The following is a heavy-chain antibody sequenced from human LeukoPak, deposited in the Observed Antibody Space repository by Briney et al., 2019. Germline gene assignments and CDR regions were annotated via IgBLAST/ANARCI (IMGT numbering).Heavy chain of an antibody. CDR2: IYSGGST. CDR1: GFTVISNY. Sequence: GGSLRLSCAASGFTVISNYMSWVRQAPGKGLEWASVIYSGGSTYYADYVKGRFTISRDNSKNTLYLQINSLRAEDTAVYYCARGVGSGSRLRAGDYWGQGTLVTVSS. V-gene: IGHV3-53*01. J-gene: IGHJ4*02. D-gene: IGHD1-26*01. CDR3: ARGVGSGSRLRAGDY.